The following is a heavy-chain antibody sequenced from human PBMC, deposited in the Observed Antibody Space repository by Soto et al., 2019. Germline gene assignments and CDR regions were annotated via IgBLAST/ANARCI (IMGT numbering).Heavy chain of an antibody. CDR1: GGSITTNNW. CDR2: IYHSGTT. D-gene: IGHD3-3*01. J-gene: IGHJ4*02. Sequence: PSETLSLTCGVSGGSITTNNWWSWVRQSPGTGLEWLGEIYHSGTTNYNASLKNRVTISVDKSKNHFSLNLNSVTAADSAMYYCARWDFGNPYFFDYWGQGILVTVSS. V-gene: IGHV4-4*02. CDR3: ARWDFGNPYFFDY.